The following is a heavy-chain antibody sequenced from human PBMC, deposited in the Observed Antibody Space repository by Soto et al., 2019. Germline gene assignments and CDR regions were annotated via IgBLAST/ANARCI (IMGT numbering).Heavy chain of an antibody. CDR3: ARDPREYCSCGSCYPERFDP. CDR2: INPSGGST. Sequence: QVQLVQSGAEVKKPGASVKVSCKASGYTFTSYYMHWVRQAPGQGLEWMGIINPSGGSTSYAQKFQGRVTMTSDTSTSTVYMELSSLRSDDTAVYYCARDPREYCSCGSCYPERFDPWGQGTLVTVSS. J-gene: IGHJ5*02. CDR1: GYTFTSYY. V-gene: IGHV1-46*01. D-gene: IGHD2-15*01.